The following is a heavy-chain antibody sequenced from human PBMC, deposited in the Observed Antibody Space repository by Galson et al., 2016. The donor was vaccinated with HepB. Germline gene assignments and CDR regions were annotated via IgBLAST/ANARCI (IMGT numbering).Heavy chain of an antibody. J-gene: IGHJ1*01. CDR2: IKPDGSEK. V-gene: IGHV3-7*03. D-gene: IGHD3-22*01. Sequence: SLRLSCATSGSTFSSVWMSWVRQAPGKGLEWVANIKPDGSEKYYVDSLKGRFTISRDNAKNSLYLQMNSLRAEDTAVYYCALYYYDSSGFVEYFQQWGQGTRVTASS. CDR1: GSTFSSVW. CDR3: ALYYYDSSGFVEYFQQ.